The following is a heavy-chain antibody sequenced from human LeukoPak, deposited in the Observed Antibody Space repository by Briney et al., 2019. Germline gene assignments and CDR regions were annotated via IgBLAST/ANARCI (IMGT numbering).Heavy chain of an antibody. D-gene: IGHD3-10*01. CDR1: GFTFSTYG. V-gene: IGHV3-NL1*01. Sequence: WGSLRLSCAASGFTFSTYGMHWVRQVPGKGLECISVIYRAGNTYHADSVKGRFTISRDNSKNTVYLQMNSLRAEDTAVYYCAKGLLWFGELPYDAFDIWGQGTMVTVSS. J-gene: IGHJ3*02. CDR2: IYRAGNT. CDR3: AKGLLWFGELPYDAFDI.